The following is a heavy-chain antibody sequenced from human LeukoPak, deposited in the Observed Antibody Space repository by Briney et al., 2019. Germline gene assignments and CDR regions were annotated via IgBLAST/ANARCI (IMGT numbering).Heavy chain of an antibody. V-gene: IGHV3-21*01. CDR2: IPTSSSYI. D-gene: IGHD5-12*01. Sequence: EWVSXIPTSSSYIYYADSVTGRFTISRDNAKNSLYLQMNSLRAEDTAVYYCARDPAGGYDSHFDYWGQGTLVTVSS. CDR3: ARDPAGGYDSHFDY. J-gene: IGHJ4*02.